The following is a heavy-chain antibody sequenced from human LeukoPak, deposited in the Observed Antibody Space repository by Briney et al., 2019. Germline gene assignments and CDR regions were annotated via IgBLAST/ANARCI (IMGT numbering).Heavy chain of an antibody. CDR2: ISAYNGNT. CDR1: GYTFTSYG. V-gene: IGHV1-18*01. D-gene: IGHD3-9*01. J-gene: IGHJ6*03. Sequence: GASVKVSCKASGYTFTSYGISWVRQAPGQGLEWMGWISAYNGNTNYAQKLQGRVTMTTDTSTSTAYMELRSLRSDDTAVYYCARGGPYYDILTGYYVVYYYYMDVWGKGTTVTISS. CDR3: ARGGPYYDILTGYYVVYYYYMDV.